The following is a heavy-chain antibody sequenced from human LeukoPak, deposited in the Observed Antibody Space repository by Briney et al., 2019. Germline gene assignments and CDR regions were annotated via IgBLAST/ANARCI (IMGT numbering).Heavy chain of an antibody. CDR1: GFTFSSYA. D-gene: IGHD3-3*01. CDR3: ASDTPYDFWSGYRPLTFDY. J-gene: IGHJ4*02. Sequence: GGSLRLSCAASGFTFSSYAMSWVRQAPGKGLEWVSAISGSGGSTYYADSVKGRFTISRDNSKNTLYLQINSLRAEDTAVYYCASDTPYDFWSGYRPLTFDYWGQGTLVTVSS. CDR2: ISGSGGST. V-gene: IGHV3-23*01.